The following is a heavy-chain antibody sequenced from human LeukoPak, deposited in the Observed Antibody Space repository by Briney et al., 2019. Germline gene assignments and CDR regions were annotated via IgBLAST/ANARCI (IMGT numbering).Heavy chain of an antibody. J-gene: IGHJ3*02. CDR2: IYYSGST. D-gene: IGHD4-23*01. CDR3: ARGGNWAFDI. V-gene: IGHV4-39*07. Sequence: PSETLSLTCTVSGGSISSSSYYWGWIRQPPGKGLEWIGSIYYSGSTNYNPSLKSRVTISVDTSKNQFSLKLSSVTAADTAVYYCARGGNWAFDIWGQGTMVTVSS. CDR1: GGSISSSSYY.